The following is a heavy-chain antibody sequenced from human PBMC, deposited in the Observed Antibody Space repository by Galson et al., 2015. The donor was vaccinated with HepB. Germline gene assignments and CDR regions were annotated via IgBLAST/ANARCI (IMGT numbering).Heavy chain of an antibody. V-gene: IGHV1-18*04. Sequence: SVKVSCKASGYTFTSYGISWVRQAPGQGLEWMGWISAYNGNTNYAQKLQGRVTMTTDTPTSTAYMELRSLRSDDTAVYYCARTLSYDYVWGSYRWGVIDYWGQGTLVTVSS. CDR2: ISAYNGNT. D-gene: IGHD3-16*02. J-gene: IGHJ4*02. CDR3: ARTLSYDYVWGSYRWGVIDY. CDR1: GYTFTSYG.